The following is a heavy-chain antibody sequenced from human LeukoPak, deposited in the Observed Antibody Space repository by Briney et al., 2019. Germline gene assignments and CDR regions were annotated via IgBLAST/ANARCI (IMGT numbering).Heavy chain of an antibody. J-gene: IGHJ6*02. CDR2: ISAYNGNT. CDR3: ARAWGTTPQQLPTEAYYYYHGMDV. Sequence: ASVKVSCKASGYTFTSYGISWVRQAPGQGLEWMGWISAYNGNTNYAQKLQGRVTMTTDTSTSTAYMELRSLRSDDTAVYYCARAWGTTPQQLPTEAYYYYHGMDVWGQGTTVTVSS. V-gene: IGHV1-18*01. D-gene: IGHD6-13*01. CDR1: GYTFTSYG.